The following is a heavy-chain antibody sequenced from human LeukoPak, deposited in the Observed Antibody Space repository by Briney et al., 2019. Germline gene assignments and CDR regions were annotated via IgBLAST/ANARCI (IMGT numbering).Heavy chain of an antibody. CDR2: IRRGGSEE. J-gene: IGHJ3*02. CDR1: GFTISNYW. D-gene: IGHD6-13*01. CDR3: AKDREGSSSWVDAFDI. Sequence: GGSLRLSCAASGFTISNYWMNWVRQAPGKGLEWLANIRRGGSEEYYVDSVKGRFTISRDNTKNSLYLQMNSLRAEDTAVYYCAKDREGSSSWVDAFDIWGQGTMVTVSS. V-gene: IGHV3-7*03.